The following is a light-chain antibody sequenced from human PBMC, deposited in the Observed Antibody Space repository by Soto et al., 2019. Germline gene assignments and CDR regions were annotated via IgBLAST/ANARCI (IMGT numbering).Light chain of an antibody. CDR3: AAWYDSLSGVV. CDR2: SNN. Sequence: QSVLTQPPSASGTPGQRVTISCSGSSSNIGSNYVYWYQQLPGTAPKLLIYSNNQRPSGVPDRFSGSKSGTSASLAIIWLRSEDEADYYCAAWYDSLSGVVFGGGTKLTVL. V-gene: IGLV1-47*02. CDR1: SSNIGSNY. J-gene: IGLJ3*02.